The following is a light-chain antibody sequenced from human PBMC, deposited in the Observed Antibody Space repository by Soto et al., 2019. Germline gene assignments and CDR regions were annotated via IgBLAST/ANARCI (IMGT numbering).Light chain of an antibody. CDR1: QSVSSSY. Sequence: EIVLTQSPGTLSLSPGERATLSCRASQSVSSSYLAWYQQKPGQAPMLLIYGASIRATGIPDRFSGSRSGTDFTLTISRLEPEDFAVYYCQQYGSSPWTFGQGTKVEIK. CDR2: GAS. CDR3: QQYGSSPWT. J-gene: IGKJ1*01. V-gene: IGKV3-20*01.